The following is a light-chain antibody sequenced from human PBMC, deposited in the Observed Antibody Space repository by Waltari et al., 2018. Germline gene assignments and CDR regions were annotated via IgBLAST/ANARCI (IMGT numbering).Light chain of an antibody. CDR2: GIS. CDR3: QHFGSSRLT. Sequence: TQSPSTLSASVGDRVTITCRASQTVYSSYLAWYQQNFGQAPRLLIYGISQRATCIPDRVSGSGSGTDFTLTISRLEPEDFAVYYCQHFGSSRLTFGGGTKVEI. CDR1: QTVYSSY. V-gene: IGKV3-20*01. J-gene: IGKJ4*01.